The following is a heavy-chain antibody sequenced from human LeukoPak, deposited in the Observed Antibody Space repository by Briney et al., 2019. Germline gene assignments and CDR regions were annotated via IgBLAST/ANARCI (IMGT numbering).Heavy chain of an antibody. D-gene: IGHD6-13*01. CDR1: GGTFSSYA. J-gene: IGHJ4*02. CDR2: IIPIFGTA. Sequence: SVKVSCKASGGTFSSYAISWVRQAPGQGLEWMGGIIPIFGTANYAQKFQGRVTITADESTSTAYMELSSLRSEDTAVYYCARSAFGSSWYEGFDYWGQGTLVTVSS. CDR3: ARSAFGSSWYEGFDY. V-gene: IGHV1-69*01.